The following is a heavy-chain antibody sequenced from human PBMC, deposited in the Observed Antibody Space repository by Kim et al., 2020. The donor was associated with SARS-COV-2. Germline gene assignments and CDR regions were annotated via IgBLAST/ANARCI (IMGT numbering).Heavy chain of an antibody. CDR3: AKDHESSGWPTFDY. V-gene: IGHV3-23*01. J-gene: IGHJ4*02. Sequence: YADSVKSRVTVSRDNAKNTLYLQMDNLGCQDTALYYCAKDHESSGWPTFDYWGQGTQVTVSS. D-gene: IGHD6-19*01.